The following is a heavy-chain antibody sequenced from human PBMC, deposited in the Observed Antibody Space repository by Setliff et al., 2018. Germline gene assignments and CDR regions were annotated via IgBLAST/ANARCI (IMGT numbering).Heavy chain of an antibody. CDR3: AGDLRGILSLHDSDY. CDR2: IWYDGSNT. D-gene: IGHD3-16*01. CDR1: GFTFSSYA. J-gene: IGHJ4*02. Sequence: PGGSLRLSCAASGFTFSSYAMHWVRQAPGKGLEWVAFIWYDGSNTYYTGSVKGRFTISRDNSRNTLYLQMNSLRAEDTAVYYCAGDLRGILSLHDSDYWGQGTVVTVSS. V-gene: IGHV3-33*01.